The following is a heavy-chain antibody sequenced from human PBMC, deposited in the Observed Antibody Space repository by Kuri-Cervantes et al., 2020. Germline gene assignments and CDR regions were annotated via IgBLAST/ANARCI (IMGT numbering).Heavy chain of an antibody. D-gene: IGHD3-16*01. V-gene: IGHV4-38-2*01. CDR2: IYHSGST. CDR3: ARGRWARDAFDI. J-gene: IGHJ3*02. CDR1: GYSISSGYY. Sequence: GSLRLSCAVSGYSISSGYYWGWIRQPPGKGLEWIGSIYHSGSTNYNPSLKSRVTISIDTSKNQLSLKLSSVTAADTAVYYCARGRWARDAFDIWGQGTMVTVSS.